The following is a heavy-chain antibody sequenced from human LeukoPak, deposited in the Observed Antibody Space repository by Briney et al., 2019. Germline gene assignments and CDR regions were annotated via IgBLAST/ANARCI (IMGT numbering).Heavy chain of an antibody. D-gene: IGHD6-6*01. CDR3: AREHSSSSGKVFDY. CDR2: INPNSGAT. Sequence: ASVKVSCKASGYTFPGYYMHWVRQAPGQGLVWMGWINPNSGATNYAQKFQGRVTMTRDTSISTAYMELSRLKSDDTAVYYCAREHSSSSGKVFDYWGQGTLVTVSS. CDR1: GYTFPGYY. J-gene: IGHJ4*02. V-gene: IGHV1-2*02.